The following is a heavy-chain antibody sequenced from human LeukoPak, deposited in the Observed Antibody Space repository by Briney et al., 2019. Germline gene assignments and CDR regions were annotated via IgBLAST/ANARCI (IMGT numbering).Heavy chain of an antibody. D-gene: IGHD6-13*01. CDR1: GFTFSSYA. J-gene: IGHJ4*02. CDR3: AKVGPSIAAAGLFDY. CDR2: ISYDGSNK. V-gene: IGHV3-30-3*01. Sequence: GGSLRLSCAASGFTFSSYAMHWVRQAPGKGLEWVAVISYDGSNKYYADSVKGRFTISRDNSKNTLYLQMNSLRAEDTAVYYCAKVGPSIAAAGLFDYWGQGTLVTVSS.